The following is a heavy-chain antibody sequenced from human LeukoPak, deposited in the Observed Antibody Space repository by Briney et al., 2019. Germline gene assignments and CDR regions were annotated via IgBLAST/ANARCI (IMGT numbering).Heavy chain of an antibody. CDR3: TRETSSRYFDY. CDR2: MNPNSGRT. V-gene: IGHV1-8*01. Sequence: ASVKVSCKASGYTLTSYDINWVRQATGQGLEWMGWMNPNSGRTGYAQNFQGRITITKNTSISTAYMELSSLRSEDTAVYYCTRETSSRYFDYWGQGTLVTVSS. CDR1: GYTLTSYD. J-gene: IGHJ4*02.